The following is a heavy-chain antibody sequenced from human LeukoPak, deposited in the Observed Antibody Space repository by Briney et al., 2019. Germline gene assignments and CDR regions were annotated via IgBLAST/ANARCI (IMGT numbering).Heavy chain of an antibody. CDR3: ARGARSITMIVVVKRGAFDL. V-gene: IGHV4-34*01. D-gene: IGHD3-22*01. Sequence: SETLSLTCAVYGGSFSGYYWSWIRQPPGKGLEWIGEINHSGSTNYNPSLKSRVTISVDTSKNQFSLKLSSVTAADTAVYYCARGARSITMIVVVKRGAFDLWGQGTMVTVSS. CDR1: GGSFSGYY. CDR2: INHSGST. J-gene: IGHJ3*01.